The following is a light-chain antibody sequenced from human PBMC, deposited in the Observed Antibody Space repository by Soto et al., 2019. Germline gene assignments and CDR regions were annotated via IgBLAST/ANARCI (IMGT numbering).Light chain of an antibody. J-gene: IGKJ2*01. CDR3: QHFDSYPYT. Sequence: DIQMTQSPSTLPASVGDRVTITCRASQSISGWLAWYQQKPGKAPKLLIYDASSLESVVPASFSGSGSGTEFTLTINSLQPDDFSTYYCQHFDSYPYTFGQGTKLEIK. V-gene: IGKV1-5*01. CDR1: QSISGW. CDR2: DAS.